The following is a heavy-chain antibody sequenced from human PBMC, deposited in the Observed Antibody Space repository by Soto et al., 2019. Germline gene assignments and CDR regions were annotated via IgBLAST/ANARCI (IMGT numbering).Heavy chain of an antibody. CDR1: GGSFSSNKW. CDR2: ISHGGST. Sequence: SETLSLTCAVSGGSFSSNKWWSWVRQPPGEGLEWIGEISHGGSTNYNPSLKSRVSISLDKSKNYFSLSLNSVTAADTAVYFCAGKIYCMDVWGQGTTVTVSS. J-gene: IGHJ6*02. CDR3: AGKIYCMDV. V-gene: IGHV4-4*02.